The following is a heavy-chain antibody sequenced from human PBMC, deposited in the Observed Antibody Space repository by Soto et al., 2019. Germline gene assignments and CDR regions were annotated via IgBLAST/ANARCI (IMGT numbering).Heavy chain of an antibody. CDR2: ISAYNGNT. CDR1: GYTFTSYG. V-gene: IGHV1-18*01. CDR3: ARDTGWYERGYFDY. J-gene: IGHJ4*02. D-gene: IGHD6-19*01. Sequence: ASVKVSCKASGYTFTSYGFSWVRQAPGQGLDWMGWISAYNGNTNYAQKLQGRVTMTTDTSTSTAYMELRSLSSDDTAVYYCARDTGWYERGYFDYWGQGTLVTVSS.